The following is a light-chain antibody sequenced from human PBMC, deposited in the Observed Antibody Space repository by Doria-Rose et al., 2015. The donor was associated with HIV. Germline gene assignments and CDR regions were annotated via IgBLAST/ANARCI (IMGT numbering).Light chain of an antibody. Sequence: EIVLTQSPGTLSLSPGERATLSCRASQSFSSTYSAWYQQEPGQAPSLLIYDGSTRATGIPDRFSASGSGTDFTLTINRLEPEDFALYYCHQYGTSWTFGQGTKVEI. CDR3: HQYGTSWT. CDR1: QSFSSTY. J-gene: IGKJ1*01. CDR2: DGS. V-gene: IGKV3-20*01.